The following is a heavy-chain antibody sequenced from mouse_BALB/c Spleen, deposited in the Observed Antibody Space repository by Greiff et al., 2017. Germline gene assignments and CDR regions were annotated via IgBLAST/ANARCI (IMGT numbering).Heavy chain of an antibody. CDR1: GFTFSDYY. CDR3: ARDGAGTWFAY. CDR2: ISDGGSYT. J-gene: IGHJ3*01. V-gene: IGHV5-4*02. Sequence: EVQVVESGGGLVKPGGSLKLSCAASGFTFSDYYMYWVRQTPEKRLEWVATISDGGSYTYYPDSVKGRFTISRDNAKNNLYLQMSSLKSEDTAMYYCARDGAGTWFAYWGQGTLVTVSA. D-gene: IGHD3-3*01.